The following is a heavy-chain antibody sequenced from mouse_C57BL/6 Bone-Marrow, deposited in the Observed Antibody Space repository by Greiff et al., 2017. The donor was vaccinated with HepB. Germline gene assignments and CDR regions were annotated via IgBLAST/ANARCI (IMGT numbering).Heavy chain of an antibody. CDR3: AKDDDWRAWFAY. CDR2: IWGDGST. Sequence: VQLQESGPGLVAPSQCLSISCTVSGFSFTSYGVSWVRQPPGKGLEWLGVIWGDGSTNYHSALITRLSNSKDNSKSQVFLKLNSLQTNNTATYYCAKDDDWRAWFAYWDQGTRVTVSA. V-gene: IGHV2-3*01. J-gene: IGHJ3*01. CDR1: GFSFTSYG. D-gene: IGHD2-4*01.